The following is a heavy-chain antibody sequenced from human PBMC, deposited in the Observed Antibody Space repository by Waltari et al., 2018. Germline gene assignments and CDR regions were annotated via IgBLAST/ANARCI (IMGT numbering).Heavy chain of an antibody. D-gene: IGHD4-17*01. J-gene: IGHJ4*02. CDR2: INPNSGDT. V-gene: IGHV1-2*06. CDR1: GYPFNGYY. CDR3: ARDLGSDYGNRDY. Sequence: VHLVQSGAEVKKPGASVTVSCTAHGYPFNGYYIQWVRRAPGQGLEWMGRINPNSGDTNYAQKFQGRVTLTRDTSINTAYMELSSLKSDDTAVYYCARDLGSDYGNRDYWGQGTLVTVPS.